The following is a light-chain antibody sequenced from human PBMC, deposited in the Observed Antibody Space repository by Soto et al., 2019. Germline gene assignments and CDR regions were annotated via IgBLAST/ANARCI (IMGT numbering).Light chain of an antibody. Sequence: QSALTQPASVSGSPGQSITISCTGTSSDVGGYNYVSWYQHHPGKAPKVMIYDVTNRPSGVSDRFSASKSGNTASLTISGLQDEDEADYYCSSYTSSSTMTFGGGTKLTVL. V-gene: IGLV2-14*03. CDR3: SSYTSSSTMT. CDR2: DVT. CDR1: SSDVGGYNY. J-gene: IGLJ2*01.